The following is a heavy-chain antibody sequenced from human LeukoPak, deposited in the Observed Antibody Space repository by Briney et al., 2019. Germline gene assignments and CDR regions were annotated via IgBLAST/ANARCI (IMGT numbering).Heavy chain of an antibody. J-gene: IGHJ5*02. Sequence: GGSLRLSCAASGFTFNIYGMSWVRQAPGKGLEWVSTISGGGENTHYADSVKGRFTVSRGNSKNTMYLQMNNLRGDDTALYYCTKDVGPGYDWFDPWGQGTQVTVSS. CDR2: ISGGGENT. V-gene: IGHV3-23*01. CDR1: GFTFNIYG. D-gene: IGHD1-1*01. CDR3: TKDVGPGYDWFDP.